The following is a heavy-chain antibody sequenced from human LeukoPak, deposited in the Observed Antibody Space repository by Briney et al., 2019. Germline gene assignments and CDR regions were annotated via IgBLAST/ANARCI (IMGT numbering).Heavy chain of an antibody. CDR1: GGSISSSSYY. Sequence: SETLSLTCTVSGGSISSSSYYWGWIRQPPGKGLEWIGSIYYSGSTYYNPSLKSRVTISVDTSKNQFSLKLSSVTAADTAVYYCARAGERLDYVWGSYRFDYWGQGTLVTVSS. D-gene: IGHD3-16*02. CDR2: IYYSGST. V-gene: IGHV4-39*07. CDR3: ARAGERLDYVWGSYRFDY. J-gene: IGHJ4*02.